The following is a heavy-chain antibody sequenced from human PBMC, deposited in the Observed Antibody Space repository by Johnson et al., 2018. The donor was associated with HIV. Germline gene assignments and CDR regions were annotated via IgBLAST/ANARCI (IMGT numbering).Heavy chain of an antibody. CDR3: AKEITIVGVVRDDAFDI. D-gene: IGHD3-3*01. Sequence: QVQLVESGGGVVQPGRSLRLSCAASGFTFSSYGMHWVRQAPGKGLEWVAVIWYDGSNKYYADSVKGRFTLSRDNSKNTLYLQMNSLRAEDTAVYYCAKEITIVGVVRDDAFDIWGQGTMVTVSS. J-gene: IGHJ3*02. CDR2: IWYDGSNK. CDR1: GFTFSSYG. V-gene: IGHV3-33*06.